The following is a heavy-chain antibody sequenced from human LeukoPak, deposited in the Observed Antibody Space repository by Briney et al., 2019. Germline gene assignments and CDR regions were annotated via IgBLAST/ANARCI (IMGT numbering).Heavy chain of an antibody. D-gene: IGHD5-12*01. J-gene: IGHJ4*02. CDR1: GFSFSSNW. Sequence: GGSLRLSCTASGFSFSSNWMTWVRQAPGKGLEWVGNINPDGSEKFYVDSVRGRFTISRDNARSSVYLQMTSLRAEDTAVYYCAKDQRYSGYDPGFDYWGQGTLVTVSS. V-gene: IGHV3-7*03. CDR3: AKDQRYSGYDPGFDY. CDR2: INPDGSEK.